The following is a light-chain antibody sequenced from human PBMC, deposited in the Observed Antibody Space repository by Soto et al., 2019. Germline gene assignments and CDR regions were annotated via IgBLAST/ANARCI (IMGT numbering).Light chain of an antibody. V-gene: IGKV3-15*01. CDR2: SAS. Sequence: ETVMTQSPATLSVSPGERATLSCSASQSIDTNLAWYQHKPGQTPRLLIYSASTRATGVPSRFSGSGSGTEFTHTISSLQSEDFAVYYCQQYNNWPPWTFGQGTKVEVK. J-gene: IGKJ1*01. CDR3: QQYNNWPPWT. CDR1: QSIDTN.